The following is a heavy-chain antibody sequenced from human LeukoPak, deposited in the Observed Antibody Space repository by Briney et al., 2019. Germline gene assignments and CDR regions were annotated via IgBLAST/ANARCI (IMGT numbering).Heavy chain of an antibody. Sequence: GGSLRLSCAASGFTFSSYAMYWVRQAPGKGLVWVSRISSDGSSTIYADSVKGRFTISRDNSKNTLYLQMNSLRAEDTAVYYCAKDKGLRYFVAPFDYWGQGTLVTVSS. CDR3: AKDKGLRYFVAPFDY. CDR1: GFTFSSYA. CDR2: ISSDGSST. D-gene: IGHD3-9*01. V-gene: IGHV3-74*01. J-gene: IGHJ4*02.